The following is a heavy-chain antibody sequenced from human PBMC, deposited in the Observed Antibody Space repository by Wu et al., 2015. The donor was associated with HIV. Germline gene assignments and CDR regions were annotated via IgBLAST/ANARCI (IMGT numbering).Heavy chain of an antibody. Sequence: QVQLVQSGAEIKKPGSSVKVSCKASGGTFSKSGFTWVRQAPGQGLEWMGIINPSGGSTDYAQRFQGRVTMTRDTSTSTVYMKLSRLTSEDTAVYFCTRGPDFDYWGQGTLVIVSS. J-gene: IGHJ4*02. V-gene: IGHV1-46*01. CDR2: INPSGGST. CDR1: GGTFSKSG. CDR3: TRGPDFDY.